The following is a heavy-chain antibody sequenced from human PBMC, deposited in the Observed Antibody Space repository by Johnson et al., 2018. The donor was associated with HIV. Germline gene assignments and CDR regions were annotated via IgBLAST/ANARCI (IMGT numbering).Heavy chain of an antibody. V-gene: IGHV3-30*03. CDR2: ISYGGTYK. Sequence: QVQLVESGGGVVQPGRSLRVSCAASGFSFGSYGMHLVRQAPGKGLEWVAIISYGGTYKYYVDSVKGRFTISRDNSKNTLYLQMNSLKTEDTAVYYCTTEWWSYAFDIWGQGTMVTVSS. CDR3: TTEWWSYAFDI. D-gene: IGHD2-15*01. CDR1: GFSFGSYG. J-gene: IGHJ3*02.